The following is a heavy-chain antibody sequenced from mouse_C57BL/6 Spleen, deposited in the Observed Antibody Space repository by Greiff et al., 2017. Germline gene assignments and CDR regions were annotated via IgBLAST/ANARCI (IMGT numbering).Heavy chain of an antibody. CDR2: LDPEDGEN. J-gene: IGHJ1*03. D-gene: IGHD1-1*01. CDR1: GFNIKDYY. Sequence: EVQLQQSGAELVKPGASVKLSCTASGFNIKDYYMHWVKQRTEQGLEWIGRLDPEDGENKYAPKFQGKATITADTSSNTAYLLLSSLTSEDTAVYYGFITTVVATNCDVWGTGTTVTVSS. CDR3: FITTVVATNCDV. V-gene: IGHV14-2*01.